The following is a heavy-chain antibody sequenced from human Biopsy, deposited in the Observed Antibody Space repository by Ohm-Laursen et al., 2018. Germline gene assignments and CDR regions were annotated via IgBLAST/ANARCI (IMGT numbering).Heavy chain of an antibody. V-gene: IGHV3-9*01. D-gene: IGHD1-14*01. CDR3: AKDRYTGKYYYYYGMDV. J-gene: IGHJ6*02. Sequence: LSLTCAASGFTFDDYAMHWVRQAPGKGLEWVSGISWNSDSIGYADSVRGRFTISRDNAKKSLYLQMNSLRAEDTALYYCAKDRYTGKYYYYYGMDVWGQGTTVSVSS. CDR2: ISWNSDSI. CDR1: GFTFDDYA.